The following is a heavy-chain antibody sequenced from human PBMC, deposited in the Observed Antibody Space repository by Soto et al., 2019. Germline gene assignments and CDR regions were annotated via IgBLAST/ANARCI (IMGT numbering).Heavy chain of an antibody. D-gene: IGHD3-10*01. J-gene: IGHJ4*02. CDR1: GYTFASYD. Sequence: ASVKVSCKASGYTFASYDINWVRQATGQGLEWMGWMNPNSGNTGYAQKFQGRVTMTRNTSISTAYMELSSLRSEDTAVYYCVRVGHHGSGDDHFDYWGQGTLVTVSS. CDR2: MNPNSGNT. V-gene: IGHV1-8*01. CDR3: VRVGHHGSGDDHFDY.